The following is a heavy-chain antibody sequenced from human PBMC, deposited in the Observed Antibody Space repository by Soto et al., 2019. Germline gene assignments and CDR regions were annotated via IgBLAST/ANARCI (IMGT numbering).Heavy chain of an antibody. Sequence: GASVKVSCKASGYTFPSYGISWVRQAPGQGLEWMGWISAYNGNTNYAQKLQGRVTMTTDTSTSTAYMELRSLRSDDTAVYYCARVGYCSGGSCYVLYGMDVWGQGTTVTVSS. CDR3: ARVGYCSGGSCYVLYGMDV. J-gene: IGHJ6*02. V-gene: IGHV1-18*01. CDR1: GYTFPSYG. D-gene: IGHD2-15*01. CDR2: ISAYNGNT.